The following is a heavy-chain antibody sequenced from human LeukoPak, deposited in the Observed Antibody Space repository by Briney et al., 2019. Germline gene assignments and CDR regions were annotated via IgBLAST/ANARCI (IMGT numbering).Heavy chain of an antibody. CDR3: AREGDSSSSKHDAFDI. J-gene: IGHJ3*02. CDR2: IIPIFGTA. V-gene: IGHV1-69*13. D-gene: IGHD6-6*01. Sequence: ASVKVSCKASGGTFSSYAISWVRQAPGQGLEWMGGIIPIFGTANYAQKFQGRVTITADESTSTAYMELSSLRSEDTAVYYCAREGDSSSSKHDAFDIWGQGTMVTVSS. CDR1: GGTFSSYA.